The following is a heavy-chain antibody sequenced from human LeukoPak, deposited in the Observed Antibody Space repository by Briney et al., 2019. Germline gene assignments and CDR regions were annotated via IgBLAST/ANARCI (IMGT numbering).Heavy chain of an antibody. CDR2: ISWNSGSI. Sequence: GGSLRLSCAASGFIFDDYAMHWVRQAPGKGLEWVSGISWNSGSIGYADSVKGRFTISRDNAKNSLYLQMNSLRAEDTALYHCARVAGGMVRGDIDVWGKGTTVTISS. CDR1: GFIFDDYA. V-gene: IGHV3-9*01. D-gene: IGHD3-10*01. J-gene: IGHJ6*03. CDR3: ARVAGGMVRGDIDV.